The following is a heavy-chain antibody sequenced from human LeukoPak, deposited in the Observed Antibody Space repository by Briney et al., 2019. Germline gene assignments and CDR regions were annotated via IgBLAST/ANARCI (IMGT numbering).Heavy chain of an antibody. V-gene: IGHV1-46*01. CDR1: GYTFSVYS. CDR2: IDPNGGTT. CDR3: AREGATREYNGDTWRHFFDI. J-gene: IGHJ4*02. D-gene: IGHD1-14*01. Sequence: ASVKVSCKASGYTFSVYSIDWVRQAPGQGLEWVGTIDPNGGTTSFAQKFQGRVTLTRDLSTNTVSLEMRSLRSEDTAVYFCAREGATREYNGDTWRHFFDIWGQGTLVTVS.